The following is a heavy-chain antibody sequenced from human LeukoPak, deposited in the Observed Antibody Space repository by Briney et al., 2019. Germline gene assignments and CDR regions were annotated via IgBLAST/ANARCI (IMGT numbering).Heavy chain of an antibody. CDR3: AKDRVGYYDSSGYPTGDTFDI. Sequence: GGSLRLSCAASGFTFSSYAMSWVRQAPGKGLEWVSAISGSGGSTYYADSVKGRFTISRDNSKNTLYLQMNSLRAEDTAVYYCAKDRVGYYDSSGYPTGDTFDIWGQGTMVTVSS. D-gene: IGHD3-22*01. CDR1: GFTFSSYA. CDR2: ISGSGGST. J-gene: IGHJ3*02. V-gene: IGHV3-23*01.